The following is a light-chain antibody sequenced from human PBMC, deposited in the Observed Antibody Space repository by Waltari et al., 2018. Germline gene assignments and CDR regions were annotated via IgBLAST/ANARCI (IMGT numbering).Light chain of an antibody. CDR2: YDS. CDR1: DIGRKP. Sequence: SYVLTQPPSVSVAPGKTARITCGGNDIGRKPVHWYQQRPGRAPLLVIYYDSDRPSGIPGRLSGSKSGNTATLTISRVEVGDEADYYCQVWDRGAHWVFGGGTKLTVL. J-gene: IGLJ3*02. CDR3: QVWDRGAHWV. V-gene: IGLV3-21*04.